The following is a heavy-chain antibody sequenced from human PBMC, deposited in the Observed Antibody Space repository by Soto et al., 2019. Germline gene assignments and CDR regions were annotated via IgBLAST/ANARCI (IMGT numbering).Heavy chain of an antibody. CDR1: GDTLTNYA. V-gene: IGHV1-24*01. D-gene: IGHD6-6*01. CDR3: ASGIAARLRYYYYYMDV. CDR2: FDPEDGET. J-gene: IGHJ6*03. Sequence: ASVKVSCKASGDTLTNYAINWVRQAPGKGLEWMGGFDPEDGETIYAQKFQGRVTMTEDTSTDTAYMELSSLRSEDTAVYYCASGIAARLRYYYYYMDVWGKGTTVTVSS.